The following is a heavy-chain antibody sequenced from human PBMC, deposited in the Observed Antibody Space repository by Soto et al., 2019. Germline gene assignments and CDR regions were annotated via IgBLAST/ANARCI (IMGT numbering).Heavy chain of an antibody. D-gene: IGHD2-21*01. CDR2: ISSSSSYI. CDR3: ARAGRGGDGFKPYDY. V-gene: IGHV3-21*01. J-gene: IGHJ4*02. Sequence: GGSLRLSCAASGFTFSSYSMNWVRQAPGKGLEWVSSISSSSSYIYYADSVKGRFTISRDNAKNSLYLQMNSLRAEDTAVYYCARAGRGGDGFKPYDYWGQGTLVTVSS. CDR1: GFTFSSYS.